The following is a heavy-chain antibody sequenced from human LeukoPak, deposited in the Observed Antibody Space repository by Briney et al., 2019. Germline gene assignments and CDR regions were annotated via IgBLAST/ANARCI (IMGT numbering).Heavy chain of an antibody. CDR1: SFTFSSYV. V-gene: IGHV3-23*01. D-gene: IGHD3-9*01. J-gene: IGHJ4*02. Sequence: AGSLRLSCGASSFTFSSYVMSWARQAPGKGLEWVSTVSTTGSSTYYADAVKGRFTISRDNSKDTLYLQMNSLRAEDTAVYYCAKVSETNYDILTGYYTPYYFDYWGQGTLVTVSS. CDR3: AKVSETNYDILTGYYTPYYFDY. CDR2: VSTTGSST.